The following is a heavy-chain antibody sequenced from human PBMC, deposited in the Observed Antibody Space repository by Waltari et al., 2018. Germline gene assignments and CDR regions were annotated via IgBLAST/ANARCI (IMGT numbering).Heavy chain of an antibody. CDR2: IRYEGSKR. CDR1: GFFFSSYG. Sequence: VQLVESGGGVVQPGGSLRLSCAASGFFFSSYGMHWVRQAPGKWPEWVAFIRYEGSKRNYADSVKGRFTITRDNTGNTVYLQMIRLRPEDTALYYCAKDYYDFWSGSSFGPFDIWGQGTMVTVSS. D-gene: IGHD3-3*01. CDR3: AKDYYDFWSGSSFGPFDI. J-gene: IGHJ3*02. V-gene: IGHV3-30*02.